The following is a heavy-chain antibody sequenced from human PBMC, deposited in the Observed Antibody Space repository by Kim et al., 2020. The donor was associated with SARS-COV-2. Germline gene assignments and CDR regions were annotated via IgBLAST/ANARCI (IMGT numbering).Heavy chain of an antibody. J-gene: IGHJ4*02. D-gene: IGHD5-18*01. CDR3: ATGRGYSYGLDY. V-gene: IGHV1-18*01. Sequence: ASVKVSCKTSGYTFTSYALNWVRQAPGQGLEWIGWITPYNGNTNYPQKVHGRVTMTTDTSTTTGYMELTSLTSDDTAVYYCATGRGYSYGLDYWGQGTLVTVSS. CDR1: GYTFTSYA. CDR2: ITPYNGNT.